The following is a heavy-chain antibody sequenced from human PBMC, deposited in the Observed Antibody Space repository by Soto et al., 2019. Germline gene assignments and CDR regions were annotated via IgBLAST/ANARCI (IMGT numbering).Heavy chain of an antibody. CDR3: AKGYDYGGNLWLDY. Sequence: GGSLRLSCAASGFMFNKYGMHWVRQAPGKGLEWVAVISYDGSNKYYVDSVKGRFTISRDNSENTLYLQMNSLRSEDTAVYYCAKGYDYGGNLWLDYWGQGTLVTVSS. CDR1: GFMFNKYG. V-gene: IGHV3-30*18. J-gene: IGHJ4*02. D-gene: IGHD4-17*01. CDR2: ISYDGSNK.